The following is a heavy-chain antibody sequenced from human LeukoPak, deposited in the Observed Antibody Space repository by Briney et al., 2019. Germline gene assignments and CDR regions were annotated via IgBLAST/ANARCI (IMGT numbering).Heavy chain of an antibody. CDR3: ARYYIEGRCFDY. Sequence: ASVKVSCKASGYSFTGYYIHWVRQAPGQGLEWMGWINPNSGGTNYAQKFQGRVTMTRDTSIRTAYMELSRLRSDDTAMYYCARYYIEGRCFDYWGQGTLVTVSS. J-gene: IGHJ4*02. CDR2: INPNSGGT. D-gene: IGHD3-10*01. V-gene: IGHV1-2*02. CDR1: GYSFTGYY.